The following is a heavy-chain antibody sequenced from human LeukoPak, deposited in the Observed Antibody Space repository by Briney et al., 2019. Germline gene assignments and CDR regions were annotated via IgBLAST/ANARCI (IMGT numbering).Heavy chain of an antibody. J-gene: IGHJ2*01. D-gene: IGHD6-13*01. V-gene: IGHV4-4*07. CDR3: ARVSSSWYQDWYFDL. CDR1: GYSISSGYD. Sequence: PSETLSLTCTVSGYSISSGYDWSWIRQPAGKGLEWIGRIYTSGSSNYNPSLKSRVTMSEDTSKKQFSLKLSSVTAADTAVYYCARVSSSWYQDWYFDLWGRGTLVTVSS. CDR2: IYTSGSS.